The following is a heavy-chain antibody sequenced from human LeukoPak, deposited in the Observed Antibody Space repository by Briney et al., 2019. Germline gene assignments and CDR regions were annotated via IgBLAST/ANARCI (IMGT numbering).Heavy chain of an antibody. J-gene: IGHJ3*02. CDR1: GFTLSSYS. CDR3: ARDALLTVVPNGDAFDI. D-gene: IGHD4-23*01. CDR2: LSKSGSST. V-gene: IGHV3-64*01. Sequence: PGGSLRLSCAASGFTLSSYSMHWVRQAPGEGLEFVSALSKSGSSTYYANSVKGRFTISRDISKNTLYLQMNSLRAEDTAVYYCARDALLTVVPNGDAFDIWGQGTMVTVSS.